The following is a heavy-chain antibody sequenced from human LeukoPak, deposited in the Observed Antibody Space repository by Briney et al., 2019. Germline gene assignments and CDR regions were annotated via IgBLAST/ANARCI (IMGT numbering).Heavy chain of an antibody. CDR2: IYSGGST. CDR1: GFTVSSNS. Sequence: GGSLRLSCAASGFTVSSNSMSWVRQAPGKGLEWVSIIYSGGSTYYADSVRGRFTISRDNSKNTLYLQMSSLTAEDTAVHYCARDHYFDYWGQGTLVTVSS. V-gene: IGHV3-53*01. CDR3: ARDHYFDY. J-gene: IGHJ4*02.